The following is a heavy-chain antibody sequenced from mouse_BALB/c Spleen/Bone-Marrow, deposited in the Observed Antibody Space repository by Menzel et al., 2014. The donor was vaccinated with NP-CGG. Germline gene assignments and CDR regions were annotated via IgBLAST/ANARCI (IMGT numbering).Heavy chain of an antibody. D-gene: IGHD2-10*01. CDR1: GYAFTNYL. Sequence: VQLQQSGAELVRPGTSVKVSCKASGYAFTNYLIEWVKQRPGQGLEWIGVINPGSGGTNYNEKFKGKATLTADKSSSTAYMQLSSLTSDDSAVYFCPRGAYYGNYFDYWGQGTTLTVSS. CDR2: INPGSGGT. J-gene: IGHJ2*01. V-gene: IGHV1-54*01. CDR3: PRGAYYGNYFDY.